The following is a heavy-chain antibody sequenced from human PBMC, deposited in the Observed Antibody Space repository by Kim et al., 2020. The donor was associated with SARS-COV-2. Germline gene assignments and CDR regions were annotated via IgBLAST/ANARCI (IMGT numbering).Heavy chain of an antibody. J-gene: IGHJ4*02. V-gene: IGHV4-59*01. CDR3: ARVTMVPYYFDY. Sequence: NYNPSLKSRVTISVDTSKNQFSLKLSSVTAADTAVYYCARVTMVPYYFDYWGQGTLVTVSS. D-gene: IGHD3-10*01.